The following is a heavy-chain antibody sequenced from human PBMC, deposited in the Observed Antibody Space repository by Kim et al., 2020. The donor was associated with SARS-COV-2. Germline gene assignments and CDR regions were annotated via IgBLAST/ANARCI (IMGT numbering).Heavy chain of an antibody. J-gene: IGHJ4*02. CDR1: GFTFSSYA. Sequence: GGSLRLSCAASGFTFSSYAMHWVRQAPGKGLEWVAVISYDGSNKYYADSVKGRFPISRDNSKNTLYLQMNSLRAEDTAVYYCARVNSGSYYGAFDYWGQGTLVTVSS. D-gene: IGHD1-26*01. CDR2: ISYDGSNK. V-gene: IGHV3-30-3*01. CDR3: ARVNSGSYYGAFDY.